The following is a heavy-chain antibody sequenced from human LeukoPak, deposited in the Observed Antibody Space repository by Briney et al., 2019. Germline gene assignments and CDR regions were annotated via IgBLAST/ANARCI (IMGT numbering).Heavy chain of an antibody. V-gene: IGHV4-34*01. CDR3: ARGPAYSGSYRSDY. J-gene: IGHJ4*02. CDR2: INHSGST. CDR1: GGSFSGYY. Sequence: PSETLSLTCAVYGGSFSGYYWSWIRQPPGKGLEWIGEINHSGSTNYNPSLKSRVTISVDTSKNQFSLKLTSVTAADTAVYYCARGPAYSGSYRSDYWGQGTLVTVSS. D-gene: IGHD1-26*01.